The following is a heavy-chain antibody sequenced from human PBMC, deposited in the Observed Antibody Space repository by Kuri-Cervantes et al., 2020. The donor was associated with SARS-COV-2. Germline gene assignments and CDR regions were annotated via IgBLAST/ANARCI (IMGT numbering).Heavy chain of an antibody. Sequence: SGPTLVKPTQTLTPTCTYTGFSLSTSGVGVGWIRQHPGKALESLALIYWNDDKRYSPSLKSRLTITKDTSKNQVVLTMANMDPVDTATYYCASIAARRVSYYYYGMDVWGQGTTVTVSS. CDR1: GFSLSTSGVG. V-gene: IGHV2-5*01. D-gene: IGHD6-6*01. J-gene: IGHJ6*02. CDR3: ASIAARRVSYYYYGMDV. CDR2: IYWNDDK.